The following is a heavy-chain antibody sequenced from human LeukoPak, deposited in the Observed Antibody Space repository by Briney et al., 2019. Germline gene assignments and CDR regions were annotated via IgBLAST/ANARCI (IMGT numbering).Heavy chain of an antibody. Sequence: GGSLRLSXAASGFTFSSYAMSWVRQAPGKGVEWVSAISGSGGSTYYADSVKGRFTISRDNSKNTLYLQMNSLRAEDTAVYYCAKFLPTHIVVANYYFDYWGQGTLVTVSS. J-gene: IGHJ4*02. D-gene: IGHD2-21*01. V-gene: IGHV3-23*01. CDR2: ISGSGGST. CDR1: GFTFSSYA. CDR3: AKFLPTHIVVANYYFDY.